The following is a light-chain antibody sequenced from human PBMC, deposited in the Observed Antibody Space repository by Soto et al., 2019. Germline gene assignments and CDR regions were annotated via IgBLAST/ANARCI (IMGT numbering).Light chain of an antibody. Sequence: EIVMTQSPATLSVSPGERATLSCRASQSVSSNLAWYQQKPGQAPRLLIYGASTRATGIPARFSGSGSGTEFTLTISSLQSEDFAVYHGQQHNKWPPINFGQETRLEIK. CDR3: QQHNKWPPIN. V-gene: IGKV3-15*01. CDR2: GAS. CDR1: QSVSSN. J-gene: IGKJ5*01.